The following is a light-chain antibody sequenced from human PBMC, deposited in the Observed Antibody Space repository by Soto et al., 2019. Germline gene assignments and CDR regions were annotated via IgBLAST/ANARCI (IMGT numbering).Light chain of an antibody. V-gene: IGKV3-15*01. CDR1: QSVSSS. Sequence: EIVVKQSPSTLSVSPGERVTLSCRASQSVSSSLAWYQQRPGQAPRLLIYDTSTRAAGIAARFSGSGSGTEFTLTISSLQPEDVATYYCQKYNSALWAFGQGTKVDIK. J-gene: IGKJ1*01. CDR2: DTS. CDR3: QKYNSALWA.